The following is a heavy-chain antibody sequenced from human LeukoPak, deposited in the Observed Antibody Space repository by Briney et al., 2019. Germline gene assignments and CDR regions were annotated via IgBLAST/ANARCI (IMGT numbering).Heavy chain of an antibody. CDR3: VRDRELNY. CDR2: IYHSGST. J-gene: IGHJ4*02. D-gene: IGHD5-24*01. V-gene: IGHV4-4*02. CDR1: GGSISSSNW. Sequence: ASGTLSLTCAVSGGSISSSNWWSWVRQPPGKGLEWIGEIYHSGSTNYNPSLKSRVTISADTSKNQFSLRLSSVTAADTAVYYCVRDRELNYWGQGTLVTVSS.